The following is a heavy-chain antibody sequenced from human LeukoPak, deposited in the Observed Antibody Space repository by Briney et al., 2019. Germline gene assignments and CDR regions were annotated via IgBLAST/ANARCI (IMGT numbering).Heavy chain of an antibody. CDR2: ISGSGGST. Sequence: GGSLRLSCAASGFTFTNYAMTWVRQAPGKGLEWVSAISGSGGSTYYADSVKGRFTISRDNSKNTLYLQMNSLRAEDTAVYYCAKGGVVHAFDIWGQGTMVTVSS. CDR3: AKGGVVHAFDI. CDR1: GFTFTNYA. J-gene: IGHJ3*02. V-gene: IGHV3-23*01. D-gene: IGHD2-15*01.